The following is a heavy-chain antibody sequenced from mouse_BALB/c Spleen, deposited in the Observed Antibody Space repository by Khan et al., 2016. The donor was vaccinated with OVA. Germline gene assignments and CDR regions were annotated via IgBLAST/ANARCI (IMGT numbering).Heavy chain of an antibody. D-gene: IGHD2-14*01. CDR3: ARVGYAGTMDS. V-gene: IGHV9-3-1*01. J-gene: IGHJ4*01. CDR1: GYTFTKNG. CDR2: INTYTGEP. Sequence: QIQLVQSGPELKKPGEPVKISCKASGYTFTKNGMHWAKQAPGQGLKWMGWINTYTGEPTYAADFKGRFAFSLETSASTAYLQINNLKNEDTATYFCARVGYAGTMDSWGQGTSVTVSP.